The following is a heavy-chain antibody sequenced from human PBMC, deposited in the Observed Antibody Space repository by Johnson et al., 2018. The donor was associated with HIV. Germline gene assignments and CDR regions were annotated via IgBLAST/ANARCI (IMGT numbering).Heavy chain of an antibody. CDR3: AKSDCSGGSCYSVWRHAFDI. CDR2: ISYDGSNK. V-gene: IGHV3-30*18. J-gene: IGHJ3*02. CDR1: GLTFSSYG. Sequence: QVQLVESGGGVVQPGGSPRLSCAASGLTFSSYGMHWVRQAPGKGLEWVAVISYDGSNKYYADSVRGRFTISRDNSKNTLSLQMNSLRAEDTAVYYCAKSDCSGGSCYSVWRHAFDIWGQGTMVTVSS. D-gene: IGHD2-15*01.